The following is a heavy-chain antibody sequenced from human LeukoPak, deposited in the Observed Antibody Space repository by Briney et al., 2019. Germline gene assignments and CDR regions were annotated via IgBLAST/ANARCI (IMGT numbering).Heavy chain of an antibody. J-gene: IGHJ2*01. D-gene: IGHD2-15*01. CDR1: GGSISSYY. CDR2: IYTSGST. CDR3: ARDHIPYCSGGSCYNQTNWYFDL. V-gene: IGHV4-4*07. Sequence: SETLSLTCTVSGGSISSYYWSWIRQPAGKGLEWIGRIYTSGSTNYNPSLKSRVTMSVDTSKNQLSLKLSSVTAADTAVYYCARDHIPYCSGGSCYNQTNWYFDLWGRGTLVTVSS.